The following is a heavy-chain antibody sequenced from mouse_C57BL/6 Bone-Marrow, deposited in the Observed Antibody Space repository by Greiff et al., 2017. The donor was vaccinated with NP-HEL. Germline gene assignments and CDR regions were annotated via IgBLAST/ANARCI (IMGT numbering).Heavy chain of an antibody. CDR2: IWTGGGT. D-gene: IGHD1-1*01. J-gene: IGHJ1*03. Sequence: VHLVESGPGLVAPSQSLSITCTVSGFSLTSYAISWVRQPPGKGLEWLGVIWTGGGTNYNSALKSRLSISKDNSKSQVFLKMNSLQTDDTARYYCARKGRYYGRSSYWYFDVWGTGTTVTVSS. CDR3: ARKGRYYGRSSYWYFDV. CDR1: GFSLTSYA. V-gene: IGHV2-9-1*01.